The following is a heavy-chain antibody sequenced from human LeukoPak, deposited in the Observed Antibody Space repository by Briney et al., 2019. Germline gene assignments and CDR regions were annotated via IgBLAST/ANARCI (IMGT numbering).Heavy chain of an antibody. V-gene: IGHV3-72*01. CDR3: ARPRLTSGPVKYGLDV. CDR2: IRNKANGYFT. CDR1: GFTFSDYY. J-gene: IGHJ6*04. D-gene: IGHD2-15*01. Sequence: KPGGSLRLSCAGSGFTFSDYYMDWVRQAPGKGLEWLGRIRNKANGYFTEYAASVKGKFTISRDDSQNSVYVQMNNLKTEDTAVYYCARPRLTSGPVKYGLDVWGKGTTVTVSS.